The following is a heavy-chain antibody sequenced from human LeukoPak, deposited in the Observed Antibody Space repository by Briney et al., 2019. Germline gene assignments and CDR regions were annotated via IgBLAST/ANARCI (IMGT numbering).Heavy chain of an antibody. Sequence: GGSLRLSCAASGFIFSRYGMHWVRQAPGKGLEWVAFTRYDGDTKFYADSVKDRFTIFRDNSKNTLYLQMNSLRPDDTAVYYCAKSPLVFEGTSWYLSSFDPWGQGTLVTVSS. CDR3: AKSPLVFEGTSWYLSSFDP. CDR1: GFIFSRYG. V-gene: IGHV3-30*02. D-gene: IGHD6-13*01. CDR2: TRYDGDTK. J-gene: IGHJ5*02.